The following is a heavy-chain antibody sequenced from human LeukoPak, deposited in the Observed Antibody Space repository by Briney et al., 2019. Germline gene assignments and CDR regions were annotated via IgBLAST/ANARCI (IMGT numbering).Heavy chain of an antibody. CDR2: IIPIFGTA. D-gene: IGHD5-24*01. CDR3: ARGERWPLYYMDV. Sequence: ASVKVSCKASGGTFSSYAISWVRQAPGQGLEWMGGIIPIFGTANYAQKFQGRVTTTTDESTSTAYMELSSLRSEDTAVYYCARGERWPLYYMDVWGKGTTVTVSS. J-gene: IGHJ6*03. V-gene: IGHV1-69*05. CDR1: GGTFSSYA.